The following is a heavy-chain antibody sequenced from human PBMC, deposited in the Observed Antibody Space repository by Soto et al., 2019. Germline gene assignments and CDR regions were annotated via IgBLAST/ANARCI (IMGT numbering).Heavy chain of an antibody. Sequence: VQLVQSGAEVKKPGSSVKVSCKASGGTFSNYAFTWVRQAPGRGLEWMGGIIPVFGTTNYAQIFQDRVTITADASTNTAYMELKTLTFEDTANSYCAGATGCDIWTHYLAYWGQGTLITVSS. CDR2: IIPVFGTT. J-gene: IGHJ4*02. CDR3: AGATGCDIWTHYLAY. V-gene: IGHV1-69*12. CDR1: GGTFSNYA. D-gene: IGHD3-9*01.